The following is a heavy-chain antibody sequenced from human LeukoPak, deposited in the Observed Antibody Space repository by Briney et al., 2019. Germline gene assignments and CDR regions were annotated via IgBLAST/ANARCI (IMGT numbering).Heavy chain of an antibody. Sequence: ASVKVSCKASGYTFTGYYIHWVRQAPGQGLEWMGWINSNSGGTNYAQKFQGRVTLTRDTSISTAYMELSRLRSDDTAVFYCARDEITVAGTGFDYWGQGTLVAVSS. CDR3: ARDEITVAGTGFDY. CDR2: INSNSGGT. J-gene: IGHJ4*02. D-gene: IGHD6-19*01. CDR1: GYTFTGYY. V-gene: IGHV1-2*02.